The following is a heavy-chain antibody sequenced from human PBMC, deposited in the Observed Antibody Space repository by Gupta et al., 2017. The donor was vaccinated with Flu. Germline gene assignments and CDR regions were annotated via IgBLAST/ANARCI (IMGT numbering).Heavy chain of an antibody. CDR2: IYPGDSDY. CDR3: EGLDLQRSDS. V-gene: IGHV5-51*01. D-gene: IGHD6-25*01. Sequence: GDCCTSNGIGWVRKMTGKGMEWRASIYPGDSDYKYSKSIQGQVTSSADKSISTADLQWSSLRAAESARYYCEGLDLQRSDSWGQGTRVTV. CDR1: GDCCTSNG. J-gene: IGHJ4*02.